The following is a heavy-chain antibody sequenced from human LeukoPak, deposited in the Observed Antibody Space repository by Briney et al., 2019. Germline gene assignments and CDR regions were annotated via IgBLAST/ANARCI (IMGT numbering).Heavy chain of an antibody. CDR2: IKSKTDGGTT. CDR1: GFTFSNAC. Sequence: GGSLRLSCAASGFTFSNACMSWVRQAPGKGLEWVDCIKSKTDGGTTDYAAPVKGRFTISRDDSKNTLYLQMNSLKTEDTAVYYCTTTVTTYYYYGMDVWGQGTTVTVSS. D-gene: IGHD4-17*01. J-gene: IGHJ6*02. V-gene: IGHV3-15*01. CDR3: TTTVTTYYYYGMDV.